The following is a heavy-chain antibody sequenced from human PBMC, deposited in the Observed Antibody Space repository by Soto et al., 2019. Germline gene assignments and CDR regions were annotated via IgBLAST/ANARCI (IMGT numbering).Heavy chain of an antibody. CDR3: AKDESAYRTPTGHAFDI. V-gene: IGHV3-30*18. J-gene: IGHJ3*02. D-gene: IGHD1-1*01. CDR2: ISYDGSNK. CDR1: GFTFSSYG. Sequence: GGSLRLSCAASGFTFSSYGMHWVRQAPGKGLEWVAVISYDGSNKYYADSVKGRFTISRDNSKNTLYLQMNSLRAEDTAVYYCAKDESAYRTPTGHAFDIWGQGTMVTVSS.